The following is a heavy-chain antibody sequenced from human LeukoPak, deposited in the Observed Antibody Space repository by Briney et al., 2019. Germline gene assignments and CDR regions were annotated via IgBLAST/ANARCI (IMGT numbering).Heavy chain of an antibody. CDR1: GFTFSDYY. Sequence: GGSLRLSCAASGFTFSDYYMSWIRQAPGKGLEWVSYISSSGSTIYYADSVKGRFTISRDNAKNSLYLQMTSLRAEDTAVYYCARGEPISGSYDWFDPWGQGTLVTVSS. V-gene: IGHV3-11*01. CDR3: ARGEPISGSYDWFDP. D-gene: IGHD1-26*01. CDR2: ISSSGSTI. J-gene: IGHJ5*02.